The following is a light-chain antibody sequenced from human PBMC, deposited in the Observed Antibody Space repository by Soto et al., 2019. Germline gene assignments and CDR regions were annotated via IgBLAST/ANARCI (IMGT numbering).Light chain of an antibody. CDR3: RQSYRDPLT. V-gene: IGKV1-39*01. Sequence: DISMTQPLSSESGSLGARFTNTSQAIQSISSYLNWYEQKEGKAPKVLIYAASSLQSGVPSRFSGNGYGTDVILPICSLQPEDAETYYCRQSYRDPLTCDGGTKVDIK. CDR1: QSISSY. J-gene: IGKJ4*01. CDR2: AAS.